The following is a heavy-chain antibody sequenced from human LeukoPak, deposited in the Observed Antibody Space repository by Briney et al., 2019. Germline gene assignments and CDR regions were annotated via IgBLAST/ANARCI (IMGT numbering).Heavy chain of an antibody. J-gene: IGHJ4*02. CDR3: ATNPARDY. CDR1: GFTLSTYW. V-gene: IGHV3-7*01. CDR2: IKEDGSEK. Sequence: GGSLRLSCAASGFTLSTYWMSWVRQAPGKGLEWVANIKEDGSEKYYADSVKGRFTISRDNAKNSLYLEMNSLRAEGTAVYYCATNPARDYWGQGTLVTVSS.